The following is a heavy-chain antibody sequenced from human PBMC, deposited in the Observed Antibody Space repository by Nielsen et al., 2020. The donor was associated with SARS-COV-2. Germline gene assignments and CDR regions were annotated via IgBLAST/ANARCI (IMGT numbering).Heavy chain of an antibody. CDR1: GGSISSGGYY. CDR2: IYYSGST. CDR3: ARTTVTTAFDY. Sequence: SETLSLTCTVSGGSISSGGYYWSWIRQHPGKGLEWIGYIYYSGSTYCNPSLKSRVTISVDTSKNQFSLNLSSVTAADTAVYYCARTTVTTAFDYWGQGTLVTVSS. V-gene: IGHV4-31*03. J-gene: IGHJ4*02. D-gene: IGHD4-17*01.